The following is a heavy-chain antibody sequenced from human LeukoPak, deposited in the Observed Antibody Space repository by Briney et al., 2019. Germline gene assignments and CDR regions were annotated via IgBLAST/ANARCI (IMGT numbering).Heavy chain of an antibody. CDR3: AKDGSGYDQFDY. V-gene: IGHV3-53*05. J-gene: IGHJ4*02. CDR1: GFTVSSNY. D-gene: IGHD5-12*01. CDR2: IYSGGST. Sequence: GGSLRLSCAASGFTVSSNYMSWVRQAPGKGLEWVSVIYSGGSTYYADSVKGRFTISRDNAKNSLYLQMNSLRAEDTALYYCAKDGSGYDQFDYWGQGTLVTVSS.